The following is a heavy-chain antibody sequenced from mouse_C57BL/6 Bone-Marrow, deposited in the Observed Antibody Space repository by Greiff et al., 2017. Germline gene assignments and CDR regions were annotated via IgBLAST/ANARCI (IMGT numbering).Heavy chain of an antibody. Sequence: EVKVVESGGGLVQPGGSLKLSCAASGFTFSDYGMAWVRQAPRKGPEWVAFISNLAYSIYYADTVTGRFTISRENAKNTLYLEMSSLRSEDTAMYYCARRGLRDAMDYWGQGTSVTVSS. J-gene: IGHJ4*01. CDR2: ISNLAYSI. CDR3: ARRGLRDAMDY. V-gene: IGHV5-15*04. CDR1: GFTFSDYG. D-gene: IGHD3-1*01.